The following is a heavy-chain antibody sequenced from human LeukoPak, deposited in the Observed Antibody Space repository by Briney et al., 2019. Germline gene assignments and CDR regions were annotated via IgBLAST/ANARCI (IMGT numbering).Heavy chain of an antibody. J-gene: IGHJ5*02. D-gene: IGHD3-3*01. V-gene: IGHV1-18*01. Sequence: GESPKVSCKASGHTFTSYGISWVRQAPGQGLEWMGWISAYNGNTNYAQKLQGRVTMTTDTSTSTAYMELRSLRSDDTAVYYCARDLGTHGPLYDFGSGYYTNWFDPWGQGTLVTVPS. CDR3: ARDLGTHGPLYDFGSGYYTNWFDP. CDR1: GHTFTSYG. CDR2: ISAYNGNT.